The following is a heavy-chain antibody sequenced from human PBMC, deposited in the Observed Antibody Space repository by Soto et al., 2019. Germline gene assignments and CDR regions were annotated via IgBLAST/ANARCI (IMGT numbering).Heavy chain of an antibody. CDR2: LYSDGTT. V-gene: IGHV3-66*01. CDR3: ARDTTVTTPTYFAS. Sequence: EVQLVESGGGLVQPGGSLRLSYAASGLTVSNSYMNWVRQAPGEGLEWVSILYSDGTTYYADSVKGRFTISRDNSKNTLYLQMHSLRADDTAVYYCARDTTVTTPTYFASWGQGTLVIVFS. J-gene: IGHJ4*02. D-gene: IGHD4-17*01. CDR1: GLTVSNSY.